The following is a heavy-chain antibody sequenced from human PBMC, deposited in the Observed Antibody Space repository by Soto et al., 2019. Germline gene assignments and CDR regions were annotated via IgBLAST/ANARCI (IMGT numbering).Heavy chain of an antibody. V-gene: IGHV4-4*02. D-gene: IGHD3-10*01. J-gene: IGHJ4*02. CDR3: ARRITMVRGVIITYYFDY. CDR2: IYHSGST. Sequence: QVQLQESGPGLVKPSGTLSLTCAVSSGSISSSNWWSWVRQPPGKGLEWIGEIYHSGSTNYNPSLKSRVTISVDKSKNQFFLKLSSVTAADTAVYYCARRITMVRGVIITYYFDYWGQGTLVTVSS. CDR1: SGSISSSNW.